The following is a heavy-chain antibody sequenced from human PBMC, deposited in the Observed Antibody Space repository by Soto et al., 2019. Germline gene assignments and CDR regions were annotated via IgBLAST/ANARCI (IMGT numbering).Heavy chain of an antibody. Sequence: SGPTLVNPTQTLTLTCTFSGFSLSTSGVGVGWIRQPPGKALEWLALIYWDDDKRYSPSLKSRLTITKDTSKNQVVLTMTNMDPVDTATYYCARLIVVVPAAMYYFXYWGQGTLVTVSS. J-gene: IGHJ4*02. CDR1: GFSLSTSGVG. CDR2: IYWDDDK. D-gene: IGHD2-2*01. CDR3: ARLIVVVPAAMYYFXY. V-gene: IGHV2-5*02.